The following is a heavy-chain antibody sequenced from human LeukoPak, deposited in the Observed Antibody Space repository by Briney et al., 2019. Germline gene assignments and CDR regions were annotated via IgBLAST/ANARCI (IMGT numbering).Heavy chain of an antibody. V-gene: IGHV3-23*01. D-gene: IGHD3/OR15-3a*01. J-gene: IGHJ4*02. CDR3: ATDRWTGYYLNFDY. CDR1: GFNFNSYA. CDR2: ILDSGSGT. Sequence: PGGSLRLSCVASGFNFNSYAMSWVRQAPGKGLEWVSAILDSGSGTYYADSVKGRFTISRDNSKNTLYLQMNSLTAEDTAVYYCATDRWTGYYLNFDYWGPGTLVTVSS.